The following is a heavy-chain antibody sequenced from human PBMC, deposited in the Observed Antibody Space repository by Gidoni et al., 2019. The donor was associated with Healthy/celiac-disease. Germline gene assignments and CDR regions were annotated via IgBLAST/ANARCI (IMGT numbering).Heavy chain of an antibody. CDR3: ASAPFLTIFGVVTYFDY. CDR2: INHSGST. J-gene: IGHJ4*02. D-gene: IGHD3-3*01. CDR1: GGSFSGYY. Sequence: QVQLQQWGAGLLKPSETLSLTCAVYGGSFSGYYWSWIRQPPGKGLEWIGEINHSGSTNYYPSLKSRVTISVDTSKNQFSLKLSSVTAADTAVYYCASAPFLTIFGVVTYFDYWGQGTLVTVSS. V-gene: IGHV4-34*01.